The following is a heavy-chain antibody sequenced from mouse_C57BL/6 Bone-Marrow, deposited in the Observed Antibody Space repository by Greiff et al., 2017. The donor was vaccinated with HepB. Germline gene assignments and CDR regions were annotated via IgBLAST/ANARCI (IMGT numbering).Heavy chain of an antibody. J-gene: IGHJ4*01. D-gene: IGHD1-1*01. CDR1: GFSLTSYG. CDR3: VKGGGSSYRAMDY. V-gene: IGHV2-5*01. CDR2: IWRGGST. Sequence: VQLQQSGPGLVQPSQSLSITCTVSGFSLTSYGVHWVRQSPGKGLEWLGVIWRGGSTDYNAAFMSRLSITKDNSKSQVFFKMNSLQADDTAIYHCVKGGGSSYRAMDYWGQGTSVTVSS.